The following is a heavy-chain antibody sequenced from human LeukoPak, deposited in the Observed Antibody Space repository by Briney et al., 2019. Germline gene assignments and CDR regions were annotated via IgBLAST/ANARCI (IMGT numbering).Heavy chain of an antibody. Sequence: GASVKVSCKASGGTFSSYAISWVRQAPGQGLEWMGGIIPIFGTANYAQKFQGRVTITADKSTSTAYMELSSLRSEDTAVYYCASFDYYDSSGDTGGYWGQGTLVTVSS. J-gene: IGHJ4*02. V-gene: IGHV1-69*06. D-gene: IGHD3-22*01. CDR3: ASFDYYDSSGDTGGY. CDR1: GGTFSSYA. CDR2: IIPIFGTA.